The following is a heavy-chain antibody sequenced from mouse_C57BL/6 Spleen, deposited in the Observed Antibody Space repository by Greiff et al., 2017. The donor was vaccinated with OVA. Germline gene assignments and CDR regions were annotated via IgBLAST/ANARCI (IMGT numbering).Heavy chain of an antibody. CDR2: IDPSDSYT. V-gene: IGHV1-69*01. J-gene: IGHJ1*03. CDR3: ARGAGYYGYFDV. CDR1: GYTFTSYW. D-gene: IGHD2-2*01. Sequence: QVQLQQPGAELVMPGASVKLSCKASGYTFTSYWMHWVKQRPGQGLEWIGEIDPSDSYTNYNQKFKSKSTLTVDKSSSTAYMQLSSLTSEDSAVYYCARGAGYYGYFDVWGTGTTVTVSS.